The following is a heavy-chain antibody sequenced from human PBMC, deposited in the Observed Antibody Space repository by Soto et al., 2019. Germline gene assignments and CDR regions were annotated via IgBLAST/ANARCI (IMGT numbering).Heavy chain of an antibody. CDR1: GGTFTTET. V-gene: IGHV1-69*08. CDR3: AREEGSSNMGTFPFYYMDV. D-gene: IGHD7-27*01. CDR2: IIPILGTG. J-gene: IGHJ6*03. Sequence: QVQLVQSGPEVKQSGSSVKVSCKLSGGTFTTETISWVRQAPGQGLEWMGRIIPILGTGNYAQKFQGRITITEDKSTNTGYMELSSLTSEDTAVYFCAREEGSSNMGTFPFYYMDVWGNGTTVTVSS.